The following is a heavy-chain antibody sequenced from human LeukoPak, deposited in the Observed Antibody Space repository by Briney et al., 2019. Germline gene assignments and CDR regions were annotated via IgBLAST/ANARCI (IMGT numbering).Heavy chain of an antibody. D-gene: IGHD2-15*01. Sequence: ASVKVSCKASGGTFSSYAIIWVRQAPGQGLEWMGRFIPIFGTANYAQKFQGRVTITTDESTSTAYMELSSLRSEDTAVYYCARTELGYCSGGSCYAYFDYWGQGTLVTVSS. CDR1: GGTFSSYA. V-gene: IGHV1-69*05. CDR2: FIPIFGTA. J-gene: IGHJ4*02. CDR3: ARTELGYCSGGSCYAYFDY.